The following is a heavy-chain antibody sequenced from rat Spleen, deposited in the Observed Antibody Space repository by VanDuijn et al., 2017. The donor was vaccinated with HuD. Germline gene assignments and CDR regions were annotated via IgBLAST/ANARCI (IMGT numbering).Heavy chain of an antibody. CDR3: ARQVGLGARYWFAY. D-gene: IGHD5-1*01. Sequence: EVQLVESGGGLVQPGRSLKLSCAASGFTFSNYDMAWVRQAPTKGLEWVASISPSGGSTYYRDSVKGRFTVSRDNAKSTLYLQMDSLRSEDTATYYCARQVGLGARYWFAYWGQGTLVTVSS. J-gene: IGHJ3*01. CDR2: ISPSGGST. CDR1: GFTFSNYD. V-gene: IGHV5-25*01.